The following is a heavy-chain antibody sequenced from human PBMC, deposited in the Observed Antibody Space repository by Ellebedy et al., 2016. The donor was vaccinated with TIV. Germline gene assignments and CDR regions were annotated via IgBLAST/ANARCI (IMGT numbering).Heavy chain of an antibody. CDR3: VKGAWLDN. Sequence: GGSLRLXXAASGFSFSTFDMSWVRQAPGKGLEWVAEISGSDGSRNYADSVKGRFTISRDNSKNTLFLQMSSLRVEDTAIYYCVKGAWLDNWGRGTLVTVSS. CDR1: GFSFSTFD. V-gene: IGHV3-23*01. J-gene: IGHJ5*02. CDR2: ISGSDGSR.